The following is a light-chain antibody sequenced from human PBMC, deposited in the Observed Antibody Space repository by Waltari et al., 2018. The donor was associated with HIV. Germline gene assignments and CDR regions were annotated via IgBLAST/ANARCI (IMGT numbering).Light chain of an antibody. V-gene: IGLV2-14*01. CDR3: SSYTSSSTLYV. Sequence: QSALTQPASVSGSPGQSITISCTGTSSDVGGYNYVSWYKQHPGKAPKLMIYEVSNRPSGVSNRFSGSNAGNPASLTISGLQAEDEADYYCSSYTSSSTLYVFGTGTKVTVL. J-gene: IGLJ1*01. CDR2: EVS. CDR1: SSDVGGYNY.